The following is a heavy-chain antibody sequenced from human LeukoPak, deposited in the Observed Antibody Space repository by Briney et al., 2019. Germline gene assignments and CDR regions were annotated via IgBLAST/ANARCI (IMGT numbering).Heavy chain of an antibody. CDR2: IYYSGST. CDR3: ARVTAHYDFWSGYYPRYMDV. J-gene: IGHJ6*03. CDR1: GDSISSYY. V-gene: IGHV4-59*01. D-gene: IGHD3-3*01. Sequence: PSETLSLTCTVSGDSISSYYWSWIRQPPGKGLEGIGYIYYSGSTNYNPSLKSRVTIAVDPSKHPFSLKLSSVTAADTAVYYCARVTAHYDFWSGYYPRYMDVWGKGTTVTVSS.